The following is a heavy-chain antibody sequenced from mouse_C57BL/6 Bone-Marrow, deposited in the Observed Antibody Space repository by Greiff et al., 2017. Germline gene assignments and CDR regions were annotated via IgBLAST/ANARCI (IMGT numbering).Heavy chain of an antibody. J-gene: IGHJ3*01. D-gene: IGHD2-5*01. V-gene: IGHV1-52*01. Sequence: QVQLQQPGAELVRPGSSVKLSCKASGYTFTSYWMHWVKQRPIQGLEWIGNIDPSDSETHYNQKFKDKATLTVDKSSSTAYMQLSSLTSEDSAVYYCARYPYSNYGWFAYWGQGTLVTVSA. CDR3: ARYPYSNYGWFAY. CDR2: IDPSDSET. CDR1: GYTFTSYW.